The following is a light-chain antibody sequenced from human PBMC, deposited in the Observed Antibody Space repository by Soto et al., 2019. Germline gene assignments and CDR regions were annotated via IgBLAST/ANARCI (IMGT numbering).Light chain of an antibody. Sequence: QSALTQPRSVSGSPGQSVTISCTGTSSAVGVHKFVSWYQLHPGRTPKLIIFDVSKRPSGVPDRFSGSNSGNTASLTISGLQTEDESDYYCSSYTTSGTRVFGTGTKVTVL. CDR1: SSAVGVHKF. V-gene: IGLV2-11*01. CDR2: DVS. J-gene: IGLJ1*01. CDR3: SSYTTSGTRV.